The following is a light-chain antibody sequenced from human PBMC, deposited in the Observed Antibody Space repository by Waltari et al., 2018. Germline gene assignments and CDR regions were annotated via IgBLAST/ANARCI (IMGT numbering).Light chain of an antibody. CDR2: DAS. J-gene: IGKJ4*01. Sequence: EVVLTQSPGTLSLSPGETATLSCRASQYISSNYLAWYQQRPGQAPRLLIYDASNRVTGIADRFSGSGSGTDFTLTISRLEPGDFAVFYCQQYGNSPVTFGGGTKVEIK. V-gene: IGKV3-20*01. CDR1: QYISSNY. CDR3: QQYGNSPVT.